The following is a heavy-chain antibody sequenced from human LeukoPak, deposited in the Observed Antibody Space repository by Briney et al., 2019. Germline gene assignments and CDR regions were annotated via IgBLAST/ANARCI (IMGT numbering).Heavy chain of an antibody. CDR1: GGSISSHY. CDR2: IYYSGST. D-gene: IGHD6-6*01. J-gene: IGHJ4*02. Sequence: SETLSLTCTVSGGSISSHYWSWIRQPPGKGLEWIGYIYYSGSTNYNPSLKSRVTISVDTSKNQFSLKLSSVTAADTAVYYCAREYSSSDLMNYYFDYWGQGTLVTVSS. V-gene: IGHV4-59*11. CDR3: AREYSSSDLMNYYFDY.